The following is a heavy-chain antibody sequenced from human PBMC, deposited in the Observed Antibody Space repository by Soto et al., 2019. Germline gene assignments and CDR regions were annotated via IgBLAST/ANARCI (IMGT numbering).Heavy chain of an antibody. CDR2: ISSNGGST. Sequence: GGSLRLSCAASGFTFSSYAMHWVRQAPGKGLEYVSAISSNGGSTYYANSVKGRFTISRDNSKNTLYLQMGSLRAEDMAVYYCARDNVDTAFAFDYWGQGTLVTVSS. CDR1: GFTFSSYA. D-gene: IGHD5-18*01. J-gene: IGHJ4*02. V-gene: IGHV3-64*01. CDR3: ARDNVDTAFAFDY.